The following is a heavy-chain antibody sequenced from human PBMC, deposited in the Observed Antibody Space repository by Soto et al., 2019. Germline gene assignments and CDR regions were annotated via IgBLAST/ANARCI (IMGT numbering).Heavy chain of an antibody. J-gene: IGHJ6*03. CDR2: IYYSGST. CDR1: GGSISSGGYY. Sequence: QVQLQESGPGLVKPSQTLSLTCTVSGGSISSGGYYWSWIRQHPGKGLEWIGYIYYSGSTYYNPSLKSRVTISVDTSKNQFSLKLSSVTAADTAVYYCARGRTTAYYYYYYYMDVWGKGTTVTVSS. D-gene: IGHD1-7*01. V-gene: IGHV4-31*03. CDR3: ARGRTTAYYYYYYYMDV.